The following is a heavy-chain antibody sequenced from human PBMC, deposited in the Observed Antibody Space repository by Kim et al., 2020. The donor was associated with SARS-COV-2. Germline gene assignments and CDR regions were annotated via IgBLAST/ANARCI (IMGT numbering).Heavy chain of an antibody. J-gene: IGHJ5*02. CDR1: GFTFSSYW. CDR2: ISGSGGST. D-gene: IGHD6-13*01. CDR3: AKGQQLVRWFDP. V-gene: IGHV3-23*01. Sequence: GGSPRLSCAASGFTFSSYWMHWVRQAPGKGLEWVSAISGSGGSTYYADSVKGRFTISRDNSKNTLYLQMNSLRAEDTAVYYCAKGQQLVRWFDPWGQGTLVTVSS.